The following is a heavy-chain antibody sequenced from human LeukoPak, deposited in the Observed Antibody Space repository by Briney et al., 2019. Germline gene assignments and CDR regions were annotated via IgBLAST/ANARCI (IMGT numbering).Heavy chain of an antibody. D-gene: IGHD1-26*01. CDR1: GYTFSGYG. CDR3: ARDQRNSGSYRFEY. CDR2: ITGNNGNT. V-gene: IGHV1-18*01. Sequence: ASVKVSCKTSGYTFSGYGISWVRQAPGQGHEWMGWITGNNGNTNYAPSLLGRVTMTTDTSTNTAYMELTSLKSDDTAVYYCARDQRNSGSYRFEYWGQGTLVTVSS. J-gene: IGHJ4*02.